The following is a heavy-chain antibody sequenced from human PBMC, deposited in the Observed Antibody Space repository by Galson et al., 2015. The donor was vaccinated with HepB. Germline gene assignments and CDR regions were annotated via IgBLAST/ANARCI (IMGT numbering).Heavy chain of an antibody. V-gene: IGHV3-74*01. CDR1: GFTFSSYW. Sequence: SLRLSCAASGFTFSSYWMHWVRQAPGKGLVWVSRINSDGSSTRYADSVKGRFTISRDNAKNTLYLQMNSLRVEDTAVYYCVRDLDPKRAAAGDNWFDPWGQGTLVTVSS. D-gene: IGHD6-13*01. CDR3: VRDLDPKRAAAGDNWFDP. CDR2: INSDGSST. J-gene: IGHJ5*02.